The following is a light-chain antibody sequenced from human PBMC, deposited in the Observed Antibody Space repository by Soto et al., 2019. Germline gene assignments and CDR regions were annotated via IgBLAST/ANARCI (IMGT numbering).Light chain of an antibody. CDR2: DVS. Sequence: QSALTQPRSVSGSPGQSVTFSCIGTNSDIGHYIHVSWLQQHPGKAPKSMIYDVSNRSPGVSNRYSGSKSGNTASLTISGLQDEDDAYYYCSSSTNTGTWVFGGGTKLTVL. J-gene: IGLJ3*02. CDR3: SSSTNTGTWV. CDR1: NSDIGHYIH. V-gene: IGLV2-11*01.